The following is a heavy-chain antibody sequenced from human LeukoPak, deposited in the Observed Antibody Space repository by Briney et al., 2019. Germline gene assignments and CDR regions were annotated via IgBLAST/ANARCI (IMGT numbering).Heavy chain of an antibody. V-gene: IGHV3-23*01. D-gene: IGHD3-10*01. J-gene: IGHJ4*02. CDR2: ISDSGDYT. CDR3: AKDHAPSGSYSL. CDR1: GFTFAKYA. Sequence: GGSLRLSCAASGFTFAKYAMTWVRQAPGKGLEWVSAISDSGDYTYYADSVQGRFTISRDNSKNTLYLQMNSLRAEDTAVYYCAKDHAPSGSYSLWGQGTLVTVSS.